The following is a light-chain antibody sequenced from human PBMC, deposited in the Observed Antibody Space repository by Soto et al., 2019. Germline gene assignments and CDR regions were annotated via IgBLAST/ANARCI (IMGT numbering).Light chain of an antibody. V-gene: IGKV1-33*01. CDR1: QDISSY. Sequence: DIQMTQSPSSLSASVGDRVTITCQASQDISSYLNWFQQKPGKAPNLLIFDASKLQTVVPSRFSGSGSGTDFTFTISGLQPEDIAAYYCQQYDNLLAPTFGGGTRVDI. CDR2: DAS. J-gene: IGKJ4*01. CDR3: QQYDNLLAPT.